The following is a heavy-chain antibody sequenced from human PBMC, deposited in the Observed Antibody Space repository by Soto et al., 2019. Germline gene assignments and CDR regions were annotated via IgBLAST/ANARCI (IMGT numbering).Heavy chain of an antibody. Sequence: QVQLQQWGAGPLRPLETLSLTCGVSGGSFSGYYWARIRQSPGKGLEWIGEINDRGSINYNPSLKSRLSISVDTSKNHCSLNLRSVTAADTAVYYCARESHDILTGPPWVWYFDLWGRGTLVTVSS. V-gene: IGHV4-34*01. CDR1: GGSFSGYY. CDR3: ARESHDILTGPPWVWYFDL. J-gene: IGHJ2*01. CDR2: INDRGSI. D-gene: IGHD3-9*01.